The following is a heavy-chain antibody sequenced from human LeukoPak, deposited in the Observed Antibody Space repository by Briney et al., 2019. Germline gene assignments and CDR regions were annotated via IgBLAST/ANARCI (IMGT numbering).Heavy chain of an antibody. CDR1: GGSISSYY. V-gene: IGHV4-59*01. CDR3: ARGVESSSWYYFDY. J-gene: IGHJ4*02. D-gene: IGHD6-13*01. Sequence: SETLSLTCTVSGGSISSYYWSWIRQPPGKGLEWIGYIYYSGSTNYNPSLKSRVTISVDTSKNQFSLKLSSVTAADTAVYYCARGVESSSWYYFDYWGQGTLVTVSS. CDR2: IYYSGST.